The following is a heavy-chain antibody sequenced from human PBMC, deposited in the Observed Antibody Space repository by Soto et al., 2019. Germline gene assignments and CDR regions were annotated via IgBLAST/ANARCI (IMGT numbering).Heavy chain of an antibody. CDR3: ARGDYYGSGSYFSNLDY. CDR2: ISYDGSNQ. J-gene: IGHJ4*02. Sequence: QVQLVESGGGVVQPGRSLRLSCAASGFTFSDYAMHWVRQAPGKGLEWVAIISYDGSNQYYADSVKGRFTISRDKSKNTLYLQMNSLRDEDTAVYYCARGDYYGSGSYFSNLDYWGQGTLVTVSS. V-gene: IGHV3-30-3*01. CDR1: GFTFSDYA. D-gene: IGHD3-10*01.